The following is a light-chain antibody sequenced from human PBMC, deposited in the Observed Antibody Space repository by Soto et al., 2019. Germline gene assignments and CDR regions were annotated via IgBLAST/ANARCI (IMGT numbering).Light chain of an antibody. Sequence: DIQMTQSPSTLSGSVGDRVTITCRASQTISSWLAWYQQKPGKAPKLLIYKASTLKSGVPSRFSGSGSGTEFTLTISSLQPEDFAAYHCQQVNDYPITFGQGTRLEIK. CDR2: KAS. J-gene: IGKJ5*01. CDR3: QQVNDYPIT. CDR1: QTISSW. V-gene: IGKV1-5*03.